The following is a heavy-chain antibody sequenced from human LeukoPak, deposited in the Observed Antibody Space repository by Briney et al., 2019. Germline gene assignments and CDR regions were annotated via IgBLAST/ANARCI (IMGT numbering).Heavy chain of an antibody. V-gene: IGHV1-2*02. D-gene: IGHD3-22*01. CDR1: GYTFTDNY. Sequence: ASVKVSCKASGYTFTDNYMPWVRQAPGQGLEWMGWINPNGGATNYAQKFQGRVTVTRDTSISTAYMELTRLTSDDTAVYYCARGGGSSGYPDYWGQGTLVTVSS. CDR3: ARGGGSSGYPDY. CDR2: INPNGGAT. J-gene: IGHJ4*02.